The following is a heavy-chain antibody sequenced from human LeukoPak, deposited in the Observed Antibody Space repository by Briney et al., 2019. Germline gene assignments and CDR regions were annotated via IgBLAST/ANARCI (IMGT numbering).Heavy chain of an antibody. J-gene: IGHJ4*02. CDR1: GFTFSSYW. D-gene: IGHD3-22*01. Sequence: VGSLRLSCAASGFTFSSYWMSWVRQAPGKGLEWVANIKQDGSEKYYVDSVKGRSTISRDNAKNSLYLQMNSLRAEDTAVYYCARDTKYYYDSSGYQYWGQGTLVTVSS. V-gene: IGHV3-7*01. CDR2: IKQDGSEK. CDR3: ARDTKYYYDSSGYQY.